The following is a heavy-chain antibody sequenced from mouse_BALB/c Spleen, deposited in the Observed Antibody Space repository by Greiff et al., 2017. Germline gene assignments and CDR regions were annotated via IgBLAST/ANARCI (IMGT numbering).Heavy chain of an antibody. CDR2: INPSTGYT. CDR1: GYTFTSYW. Sequence: QVQLQQSGAELAKPGASVKMSCKASGYTFTSYWMHWVKQRPGQGLEWIGYINPSTGYTEYNQKFKDKATLTADKSSSTAYMQLSSLTSEDSAVYYCARGGAGAAWLAYWGQGTLVTVSA. CDR3: ARGGAGAAWLAY. D-gene: IGHD3-3*01. J-gene: IGHJ3*01. V-gene: IGHV1-7*01.